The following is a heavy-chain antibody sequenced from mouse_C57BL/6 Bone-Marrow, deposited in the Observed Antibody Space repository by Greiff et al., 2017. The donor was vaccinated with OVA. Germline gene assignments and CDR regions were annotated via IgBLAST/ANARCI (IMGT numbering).Heavy chain of an antibody. CDR2: ISSGGSYT. D-gene: IGHD1-1*01. CDR3: ARPGYGSSYWYFDV. Sequence: EVNLVESGGDLVKPGGSLKLSCAASGFTFSSYGMSWVRQTPDKRLEWVATISSGGSYTYYPDSVKGRFTISRDNAKNTLYLQMSSLKSEDTAMYYCARPGYGSSYWYFDVWGTGTTVTVSS. J-gene: IGHJ1*03. CDR1: GFTFSSYG. V-gene: IGHV5-6*01.